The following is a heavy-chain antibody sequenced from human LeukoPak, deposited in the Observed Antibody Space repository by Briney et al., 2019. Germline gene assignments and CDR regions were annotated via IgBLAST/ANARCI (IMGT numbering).Heavy chain of an antibody. J-gene: IGHJ6*03. CDR2: IYYSGST. D-gene: IGHD3-10*01. V-gene: IGHV4-39*02. CDR1: GGSISSSSYY. Sequence: SETLSLTCTVSGGSISSSSYYWGWLRQPPGTGLEWLGSIYYSGSTYYNPSLKSRVTISVDTSKNQFSLKLSSVTAADTAVYCCARDRGFMVRGSRRGYDDYYYYMDVWGKGTTVTISS. CDR3: ARDRGFMVRGSRRGYDDYYYYMDV.